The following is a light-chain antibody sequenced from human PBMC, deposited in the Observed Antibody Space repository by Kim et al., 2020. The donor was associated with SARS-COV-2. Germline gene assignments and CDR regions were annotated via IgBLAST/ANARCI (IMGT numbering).Light chain of an antibody. V-gene: IGLV3-1*01. Sequence: SYELTQPPSVSVSPGQTASITCSGDKLGDKYACWYQQKPGQSPVLVIYQDSKRPSGIPERFSGSNSGNTDTLTIGGTQAMDEADYYCQAWDSSTVV. CDR2: QDS. J-gene: IGLJ2*01. CDR1: KLGDKY. CDR3: QAWDSSTVV.